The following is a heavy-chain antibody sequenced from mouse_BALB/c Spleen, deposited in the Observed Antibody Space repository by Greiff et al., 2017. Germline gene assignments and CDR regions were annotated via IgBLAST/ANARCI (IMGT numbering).Heavy chain of an antibody. CDR3: ARHGDAWFAY. J-gene: IGHJ3*01. Sequence: EVQGVESGGGLVKPGGSLKLSCAASGFAFSSYDMSWVRQTPEKRLEWVAYISSGGGSTYYPDTVKGRFTISRDNAKNTLYLQMSSLKSEDTAMYYCARHGDAWFAYWGQGTLVTVSA. CDR1: GFAFSSYD. V-gene: IGHV5-12-1*01. CDR2: ISSGGGST. D-gene: IGHD3-3*01.